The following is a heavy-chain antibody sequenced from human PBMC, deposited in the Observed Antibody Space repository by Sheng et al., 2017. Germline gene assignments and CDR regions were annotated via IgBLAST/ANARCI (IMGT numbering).Heavy chain of an antibody. D-gene: IGHD3-10*01. Sequence: EVQVVDSGGGLVQPGGSLRLSCAASGITVSSNYMSWVRQAPGKGLEWVSVIYSGGSTYYADSVKGRFTISRDNAKNTLYLQMNSLRAEDTAVYYCAGDSMARGINRYWGQGTLVTVSS. CDR1: GITVSSNY. CDR2: IYSGGST. V-gene: IGHV3-66*01. J-gene: IGHJ4*02. CDR3: AGDSMARGINRY.